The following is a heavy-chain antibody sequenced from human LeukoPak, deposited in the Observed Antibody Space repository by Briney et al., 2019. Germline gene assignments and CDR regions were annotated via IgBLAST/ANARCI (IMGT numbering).Heavy chain of an antibody. J-gene: IGHJ4*02. Sequence: GGSLRLSCAASGFTFSSYEMNWVRQAPGKGLEWVSYISSSGSTIYYADSVKGRFTISRDNAKNSLYLQMNSLRAEDTAVYYCARELTGPFDYWGQGTLVTVSS. CDR1: GFTFSSYE. CDR2: ISSSGSTI. CDR3: ARELTGPFDY. V-gene: IGHV3-48*03. D-gene: IGHD2-8*02.